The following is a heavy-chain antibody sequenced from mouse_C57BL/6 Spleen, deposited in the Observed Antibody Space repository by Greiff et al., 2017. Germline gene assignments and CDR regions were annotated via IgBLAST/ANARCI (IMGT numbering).Heavy chain of an antibody. D-gene: IGHD2-1*01. CDR2: IYPRDGST. Sequence: VQLQQSDAELVKPGASVKISCKVSGYTFTDHTIHWMKQRPEQGLEWIGYIYPRDGSTKYNEKFKGKATLTADKSSSTAYMQLNSLTSEDSAVYFCARQGYYGKKGYAMDYWGQGTSVTVSS. V-gene: IGHV1-78*01. CDR3: ARQGYYGKKGYAMDY. CDR1: GYTFTDHT. J-gene: IGHJ4*01.